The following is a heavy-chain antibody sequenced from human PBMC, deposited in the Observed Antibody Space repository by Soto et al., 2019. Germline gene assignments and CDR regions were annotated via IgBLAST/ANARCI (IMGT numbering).Heavy chain of an antibody. CDR2: ISGSGGST. V-gene: IGHV3-23*01. D-gene: IGHD3-10*01. CDR3: AKDLRLLWFGELYDNYYMDV. J-gene: IGHJ6*03. CDR1: GFTFSSYA. Sequence: GGSLRLSCAASGFTFSSYAMSWVRQAPGKGLEWVSAISGSGGSTYYADSVKGRFTISRDNSKNTLYLQMNSLRAEDTAVYYGAKDLRLLWFGELYDNYYMDVWGKGTTVTVSS.